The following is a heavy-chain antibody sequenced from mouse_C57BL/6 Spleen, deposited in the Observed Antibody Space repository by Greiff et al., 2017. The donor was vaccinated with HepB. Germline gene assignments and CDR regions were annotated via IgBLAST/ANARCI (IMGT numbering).Heavy chain of an antibody. D-gene: IGHD3-3*01. CDR1: GYAFSSYW. CDR2: IYPGDGDT. V-gene: IGHV1-80*01. J-gene: IGHJ3*01. CDR3: ARTGAGAFAY. Sequence: VQLVESGAELVKPGASVKISCKASGYAFSSYWMNWVKQRPGKGLEWIGQIYPGDGDTNYNGKFKGKATLTADKSSSTAYMQLSSLTSVDSAVYFCARTGAGAFAYWGQGTLVTVSA.